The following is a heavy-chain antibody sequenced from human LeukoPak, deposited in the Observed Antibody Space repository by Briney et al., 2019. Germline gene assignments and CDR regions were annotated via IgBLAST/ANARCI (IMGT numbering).Heavy chain of an antibody. CDR1: GFTVSSNY. Sequence: GGSLRLSCAASGFTVSSNYMSWVRQAPGKELEWVSVIYSGGSTYYADSVEGRFTISRDNSKNTLYLQMNSLRAEDTAVYYCAREAAGYGGNSGAFDIWGQGTMVTVSS. J-gene: IGHJ3*02. CDR3: AREAAGYGGNSGAFDI. V-gene: IGHV3-66*02. CDR2: IYSGGST. D-gene: IGHD4-23*01.